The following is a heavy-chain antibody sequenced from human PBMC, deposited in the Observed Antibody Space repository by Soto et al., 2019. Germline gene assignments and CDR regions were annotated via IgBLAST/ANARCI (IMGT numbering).Heavy chain of an antibody. CDR3: ARLPDYRNYGGYYYYYYMDV. CDR2: IYHTGGT. J-gene: IGHJ6*03. V-gene: IGHV4-4*02. Sequence: SETLSLTCAVSGGSISTSNWWTWVRQPPGKGLEWIGQIYHTGGTSYSPSLKSRVTISVDTSKNQFSLRLSSVTAADTAVYYCARLPDYRNYGGYYYYYYMDVWGKGTTVTVSS. D-gene: IGHD4-4*01. CDR1: GGSISTSNW.